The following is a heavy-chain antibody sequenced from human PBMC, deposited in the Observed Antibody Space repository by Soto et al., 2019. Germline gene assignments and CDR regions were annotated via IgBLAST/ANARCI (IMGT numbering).Heavy chain of an antibody. CDR3: ARDGVAAGNINFDY. D-gene: IGHD6-25*01. CDR1: GYTFTNYA. V-gene: IGHV1-3*01. J-gene: IGHJ4*02. Sequence: ASVKVSCKASGYTFTNYAMHWVRQASGQRLEWMGWINGGNGNTKYSPKLQDRVTITRDTSASTVYMELSSLRSEDTALYYCARDGVAAGNINFDYWGQGTLVTVSS. CDR2: INGGNGNT.